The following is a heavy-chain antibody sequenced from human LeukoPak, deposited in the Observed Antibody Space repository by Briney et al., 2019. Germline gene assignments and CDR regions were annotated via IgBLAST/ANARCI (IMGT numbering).Heavy chain of an antibody. J-gene: IGHJ6*03. Sequence: ASVKVSCKASGGTFSSYAISWVRQAPGQGLEWMGRIIPILGIANYAQKFQGRVTITADKSTSTAYMELSSLRSEDTAVYYCARGFRGLPQAHMDVWGKGTTVTVSS. CDR2: IIPILGIA. CDR1: GGTFSSYA. CDR3: ARGFRGLPQAHMDV. D-gene: IGHD3-16*01. V-gene: IGHV1-69*04.